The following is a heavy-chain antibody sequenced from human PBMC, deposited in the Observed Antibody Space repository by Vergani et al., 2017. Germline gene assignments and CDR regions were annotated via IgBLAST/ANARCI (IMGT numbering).Heavy chain of an antibody. V-gene: IGHV1-18*01. CDR2: ISAYNGNT. Sequence: QVQLVQSGAEVKKPGASVKVSCKASGYTFTSYGISWVRQAPGQGLEWMGWISAYNGNTHYAQKHQGRVTMTTETSKSTAYMELRSLRSDDTAVYYYARGGPALGGGGLWCFDYWGQGTLVTVSS. D-gene: IGHD3-10*01. CDR1: GYTFTSYG. J-gene: IGHJ4*02. CDR3: ARGGPALGGGGLWCFDY.